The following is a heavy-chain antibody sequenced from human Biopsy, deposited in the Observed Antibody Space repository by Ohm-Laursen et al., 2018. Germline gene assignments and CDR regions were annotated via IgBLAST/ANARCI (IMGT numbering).Heavy chain of an antibody. J-gene: IGHJ6*02. CDR2: IIPIVGIT. Sequence: SSVKVSCKASGDTFSRSAFFWVRQAPGQGLVYLGRIIPIVGITNHAQTFQGRITLTADKSTFMVYMELSRLRSDDTAIYYCARGGSGSGHYGMDVWGQGATVSVSS. V-gene: IGHV1-69*04. CDR3: ARGGSGSGHYGMDV. D-gene: IGHD3-10*01. CDR1: GDTFSRSA.